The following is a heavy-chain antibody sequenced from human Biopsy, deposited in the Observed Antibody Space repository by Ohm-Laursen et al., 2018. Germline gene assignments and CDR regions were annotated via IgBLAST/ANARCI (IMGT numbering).Heavy chain of an antibody. CDR3: ARSPGRDRMDV. J-gene: IGHJ6*02. Sequence: GSLRLSCSALEFTFSGYSMNWVRQAPGRGLEWVSYINVYSNKKYYADSVKGRFIVSRDNDKNSLYLQMNSLRAEDTAVYHCARSPGRDRMDVWGQGTTVIVSS. V-gene: IGHV3-48*04. CDR2: INVYSNKK. D-gene: IGHD1-14*01. CDR1: EFTFSGYS.